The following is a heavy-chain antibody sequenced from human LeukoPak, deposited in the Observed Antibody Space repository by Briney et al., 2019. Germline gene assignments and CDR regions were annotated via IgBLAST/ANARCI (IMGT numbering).Heavy chain of an antibody. CDR3: AKEADNYGSGSYSGMDY. CDR2: IRYDGSNK. Sequence: GGSLRLSCAASGFTFSSYGMHWVRQAPGKGLEWVAFIRYDGSNKYYADSVKGRFTISRDNSKNTLYLQMNSLRAEDTAVYYCAKEADNYGSGSYSGMDYWGQGTLVTVSS. V-gene: IGHV3-30*02. CDR1: GFTFSSYG. D-gene: IGHD3-10*01. J-gene: IGHJ4*02.